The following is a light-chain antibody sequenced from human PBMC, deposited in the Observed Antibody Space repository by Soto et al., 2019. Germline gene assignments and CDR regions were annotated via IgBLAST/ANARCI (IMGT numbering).Light chain of an antibody. J-gene: IGKJ5*01. V-gene: IGKV3-11*01. CDR2: DAS. Sequence: EIVITQSPATLSATTGERATLSCRASQSVSSYLAWYQQKPGQAPRLLIYDASNRATGIPARFSGSGSGTDFTLTINSLEPEDSAVYYCQQRSNWPSITFGQVTRLENK. CDR1: QSVSSY. CDR3: QQRSNWPSIT.